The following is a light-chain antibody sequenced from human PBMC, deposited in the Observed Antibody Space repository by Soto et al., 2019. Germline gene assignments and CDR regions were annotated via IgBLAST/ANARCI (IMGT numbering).Light chain of an antibody. Sequence: EIVMTQSPVTLSVSPGERATLSCRASQNISRSLAWYQQKPGQGPSLLIYGTSTRAGGVPARFSGGGSGTEFTLTITSLQSEDFAVYYCQQRYNWLTFGGGTKVDI. J-gene: IGKJ4*01. CDR3: QQRYNWLT. CDR1: QNISRS. V-gene: IGKV3-15*01. CDR2: GTS.